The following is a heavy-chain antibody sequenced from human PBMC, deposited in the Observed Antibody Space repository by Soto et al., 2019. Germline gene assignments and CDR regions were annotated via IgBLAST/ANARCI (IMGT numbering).Heavy chain of an antibody. V-gene: IGHV3-21*04. Sequence: PGGSLRLSCAASGFPFSSYGMHWVRQAPGKGLEWVSSISSAGSSIYYADSLKGRFTISRDNAKNTLYLQMNSLRAEDTAVYYCAKSDYDSSGPFDYWGQGTLVTVSS. D-gene: IGHD3-22*01. CDR3: AKSDYDSSGPFDY. CDR1: GFPFSSYG. J-gene: IGHJ4*02. CDR2: ISSAGSSI.